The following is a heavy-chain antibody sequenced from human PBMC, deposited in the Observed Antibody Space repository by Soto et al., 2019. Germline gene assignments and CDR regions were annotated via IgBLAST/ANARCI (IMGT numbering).Heavy chain of an antibody. J-gene: IGHJ4*02. Sequence: QVQLVQSGAEVKKPGASVKVSCKASGYTFTSYAMHWVRQAPGQRLEWMGWINAGNGNTKYSQKFQGRVTITRDTSASTAYMELSSRRSEDTAVYYCARDLRYCSSTSCYSYLFDYWGQGTLVTVSS. CDR2: INAGNGNT. D-gene: IGHD2-2*02. CDR3: ARDLRYCSSTSCYSYLFDY. CDR1: GYTFTSYA. V-gene: IGHV1-3*01.